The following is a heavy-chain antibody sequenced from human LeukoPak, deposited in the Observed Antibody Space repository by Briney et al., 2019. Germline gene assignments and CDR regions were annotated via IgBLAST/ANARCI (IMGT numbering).Heavy chain of an antibody. Sequence: GGSLRLSCAASGFTFSSYSMNWVRQAPGKGLEWVSYISSSSSTIYYADSVKGRFTISRDNAKNSLYLQMNSLRAEDTAVYYCAREELRYFDWLPLPGSSDYYYMDVWGKGTTVTVSS. J-gene: IGHJ6*03. CDR3: AREELRYFDWLPLPGSSDYYYMDV. V-gene: IGHV3-48*01. CDR1: GFTFSSYS. CDR2: ISSSSSTI. D-gene: IGHD3-9*01.